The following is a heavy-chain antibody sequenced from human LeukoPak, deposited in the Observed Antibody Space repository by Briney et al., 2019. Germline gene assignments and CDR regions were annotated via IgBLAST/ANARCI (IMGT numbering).Heavy chain of an antibody. CDR3: ASDKGYSNNYFDY. Sequence: SETLSFTCTVSGGSISSRSYYWGWVRQPPGKGLDWIGSIYYSGSTYYNSSLKSRVTISVDTSKNQFSLKLSSMTAADTAVYYCASDKGYSNNYFDYWGQGTLVTVSS. CDR2: IYYSGST. J-gene: IGHJ4*02. V-gene: IGHV4-39*02. CDR1: GGSISSRSYY. D-gene: IGHD6-13*01.